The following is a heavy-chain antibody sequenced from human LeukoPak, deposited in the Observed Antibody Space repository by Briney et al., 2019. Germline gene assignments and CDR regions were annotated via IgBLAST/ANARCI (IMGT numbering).Heavy chain of an antibody. CDR3: ARVSVTMVRGVPPPYWYFDL. CDR2: IYYSGST. V-gene: IGHV4-59*01. CDR1: GGSISSYY. Sequence: SETLSLTCTVSGGSISSYYWSWIRQPPGKGLEWIGCIYYSGSTNYNPSFKSRVTISVDKSKNQFSLKLSSVTAADTAVYYCARVSVTMVRGVPPPYWYFDLWGRGTLVTVSS. D-gene: IGHD3-10*01. J-gene: IGHJ2*01.